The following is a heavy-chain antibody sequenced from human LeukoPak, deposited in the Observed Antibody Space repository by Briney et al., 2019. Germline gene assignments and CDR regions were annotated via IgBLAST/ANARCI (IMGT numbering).Heavy chain of an antibody. CDR3: ASGGAVAGTGFPFDY. D-gene: IGHD6-19*01. J-gene: IGHJ4*02. CDR1: SGSISSSNW. CDR2: IYHSGST. Sequence: SETLSLTCAVSSGSISSSNWWSWVRQPPGKGLEWIGEIYHSGSTNYNPSLKSRITISVDKSKNQFSLKLSSVTAADTAVYYCASGGAVAGTGFPFDYWGQGTLVTVSS. V-gene: IGHV4-4*02.